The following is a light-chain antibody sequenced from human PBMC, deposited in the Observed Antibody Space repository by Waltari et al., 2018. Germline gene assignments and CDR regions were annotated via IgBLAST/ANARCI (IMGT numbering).Light chain of an antibody. CDR2: KTS. CDR1: QDIGGY. V-gene: IGKV1-33*01. J-gene: IGKJ2*01. Sequence: DIQLTQSPSSLAASVGDRVTLTCQASQDIGGYLNWYQQQPGKAPNLLIYKTSILKTGVPSRFSGGSSRIDYTLTITNLQPEDIATYYCQYYDNLPMFTFGPGTKVEIK. CDR3: QYYDNLPMFT.